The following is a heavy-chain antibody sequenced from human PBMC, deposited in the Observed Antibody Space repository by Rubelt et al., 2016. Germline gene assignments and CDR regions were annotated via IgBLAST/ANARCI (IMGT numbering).Heavy chain of an antibody. CDR1: GGSFSGYY. CDR2: INHSGST. V-gene: IGHV4-34*01. D-gene: IGHD3-22*01. CDR3: ARGELIVVAHDAFDI. J-gene: IGHJ3*02. Sequence: QVQLQQWGSGLLKPSETLSLTCAVYGGSFSGYYWTWIRQPPGKGLEWIGEINHSGSTNYNTSLKSRVTISVDTSKNQFSLKLSSVTAADTAVYYCARGELIVVAHDAFDIWGQGTMVTVSS.